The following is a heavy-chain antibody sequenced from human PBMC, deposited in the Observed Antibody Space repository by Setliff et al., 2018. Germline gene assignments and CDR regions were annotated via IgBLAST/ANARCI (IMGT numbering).Heavy chain of an antibody. V-gene: IGHV4-39*07. Sequence: PSETLSLTCTVSGGSISSRSYYWGWIRQPPGKGLEWIGSIYHSGSSYYNPSLRSRVTISVDTSKRQFSLKLGSATAADTAVYYCARDMGQPYYFESWGLGTLVTVSS. CDR2: IYHSGSS. CDR1: GGSISSRSYY. D-gene: IGHD1-1*01. CDR3: ARDMGQPYYFES. J-gene: IGHJ4*02.